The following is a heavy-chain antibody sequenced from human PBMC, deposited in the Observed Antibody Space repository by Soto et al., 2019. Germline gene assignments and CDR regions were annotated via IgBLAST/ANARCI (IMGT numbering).Heavy chain of an antibody. V-gene: IGHV4-34*01. Sequence: XTLSLTCAVYGGSVNGYYWSWIRQPPGKGLEWIGEINHTGGTHYKPSLKSRVTMSVDTSKNQFSLRFGSVNAAETAIYSCATRITVFGLLIPPFDPWGQGTQVTVSS. CDR1: GGSVNGYY. CDR2: INHTGGT. D-gene: IGHD3-3*01. CDR3: ATRITVFGLLIPPFDP. J-gene: IGHJ5*02.